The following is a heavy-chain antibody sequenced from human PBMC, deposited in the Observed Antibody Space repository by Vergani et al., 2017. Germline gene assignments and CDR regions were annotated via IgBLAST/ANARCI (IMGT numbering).Heavy chain of an antibody. CDR3: ASRRQQLVRGRVSYWFDP. CDR1: GYTFTSYG. J-gene: IGHJ5*02. CDR2: ISAYNGNT. D-gene: IGHD6-13*01. V-gene: IGHV1-18*01. Sequence: QVQLVQSGAEVKKPGASVKVSCTASGYTFTSYGISWVRQAPGQGLEWMGWISAYNGNTNYVQKLQGRVTMTTDTSTSTAYMELRSLRSEDTAVYYCASRRQQLVRGRVSYWFDPWGQGTLVTVSS.